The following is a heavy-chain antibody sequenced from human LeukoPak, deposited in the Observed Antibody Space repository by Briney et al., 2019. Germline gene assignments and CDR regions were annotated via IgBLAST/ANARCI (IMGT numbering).Heavy chain of an antibody. V-gene: IGHV1-8*01. CDR2: TNPSSGNT. J-gene: IGHJ3*02. CDR3: AREGFDI. CDR1: GYTFISYD. Sequence: ASVKVSCKASGYTFISYDLNWVRQAPGQGLEWVGYTNPSSGNTVYAQKFQGRVSMTWSTSISTAYMELSSLRSEDTAVYYCAREGFDIWGQGILITGSS.